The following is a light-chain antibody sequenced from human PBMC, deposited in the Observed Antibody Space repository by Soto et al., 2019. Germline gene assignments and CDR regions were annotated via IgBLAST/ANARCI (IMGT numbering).Light chain of an antibody. CDR2: GNS. CDR3: QSYDSSLSGWG. V-gene: IGLV1-40*01. Sequence: QSVLTQPPSLSGAPGQRVTISCTGSSSNIGAGYDVHWYQQLPGTAPKLLIYGNSNRPSGVPDRFSGSKSGTSASLAITGLQAEDEADYYCQSYDSSLSGWGFGGGTKLTVL. J-gene: IGLJ3*02. CDR1: SSNIGAGYD.